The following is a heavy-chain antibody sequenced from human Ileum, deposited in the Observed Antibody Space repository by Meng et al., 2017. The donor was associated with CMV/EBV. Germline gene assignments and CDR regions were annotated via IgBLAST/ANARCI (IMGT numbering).Heavy chain of an antibody. V-gene: IGHV4-61*01. J-gene: IGHJ4*02. Sequence: SVGIGSYHWSWFRQPPGKGLEWVGYIYYSGSTNYNPSLKSRVTISVDTSKNQFSLKLSSVTAADTAVYYCARDRGYCSGGSCQAGSDYWGQGTLVTVSS. CDR1: SVGIGSYH. CDR3: ARDRGYCSGGSCQAGSDY. D-gene: IGHD2-15*01. CDR2: IYYSGST.